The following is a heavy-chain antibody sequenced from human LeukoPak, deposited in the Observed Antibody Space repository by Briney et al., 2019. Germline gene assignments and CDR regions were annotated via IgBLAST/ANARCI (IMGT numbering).Heavy chain of an antibody. CDR2: IRPDGDRT. Sequence: PGGSLRLSCAASGFTFSTYAITWVRQGPGKGLEWVSAIRPDGDRTYYANSVRGRFTISRDKSKDTVYLQINGLRVEDTAVYYCAREQCGTRGWYTVDYWGQGTLVTVSS. CDR1: GFTFSTYA. V-gene: IGHV3-23*01. D-gene: IGHD6-19*01. CDR3: AREQCGTRGWYTVDY. J-gene: IGHJ4*02.